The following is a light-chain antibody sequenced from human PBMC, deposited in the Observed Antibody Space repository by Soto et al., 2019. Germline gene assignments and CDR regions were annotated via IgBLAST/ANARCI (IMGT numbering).Light chain of an antibody. Sequence: QSALTQPASVSGSPGQSIAISCTGTISDVGGSDFVSWYQHHPGKAPKLIIHDVNNRPSGVSARFSGSKSGNTASLTISGLQAEDEADYFCSSYTTGNTPYVFGAGTKLTVL. V-gene: IGLV2-14*03. CDR3: SSYTTGNTPYV. CDR1: ISDVGGSDF. CDR2: DVN. J-gene: IGLJ1*01.